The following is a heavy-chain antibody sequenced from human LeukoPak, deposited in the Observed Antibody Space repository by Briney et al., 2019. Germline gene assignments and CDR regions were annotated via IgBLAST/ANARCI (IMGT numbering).Heavy chain of an antibody. J-gene: IGHJ4*02. Sequence: GASVKVSCKASGGTFSSYAISWVRQAPGQGLEWMGWINPNSGGTNYAQKFQGRVTMTRDTSISTAYMELSRLRSDDTAVYYCARGGLVVVIAKNGWGYWGQGTLVTVSS. CDR3: ARGGLVVVIAKNGWGY. CDR2: INPNSGGT. CDR1: GGTFSSYA. V-gene: IGHV1-2*02. D-gene: IGHD2-21*01.